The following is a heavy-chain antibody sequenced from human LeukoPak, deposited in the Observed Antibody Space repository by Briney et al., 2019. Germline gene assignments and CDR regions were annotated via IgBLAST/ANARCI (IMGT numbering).Heavy chain of an antibody. J-gene: IGHJ4*02. V-gene: IGHV3-30-3*01. Sequence: GGSLRLSCAASGFTFSSYAIHWVRQAPGKGLEWVAIISYDGSNKYYADSVKGRFTISRDNSKDTLYVQMNSLRAEDTAVYFCASSYGSWGQGTLVTVSS. CDR3: ASSYGS. CDR1: GFTFSSYA. CDR2: ISYDGSNK. D-gene: IGHD4-17*01.